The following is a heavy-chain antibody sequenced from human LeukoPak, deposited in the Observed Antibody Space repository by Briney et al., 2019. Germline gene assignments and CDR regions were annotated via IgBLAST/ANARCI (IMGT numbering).Heavy chain of an antibody. CDR2: IYYSGST. V-gene: IGHV4-59*01. D-gene: IGHD5-18*01. Sequence: SETLSLTCTVSGGSISSYYWSWIRQPPGKGLEWIGYIYYSGSTNYNPSLKSRVTISVDTSKNQFSLKLSSVTAADTAVYYCARGRGYSYAFDYWGQGTLVTVPS. CDR1: GGSISSYY. CDR3: ARGRGYSYAFDY. J-gene: IGHJ4*02.